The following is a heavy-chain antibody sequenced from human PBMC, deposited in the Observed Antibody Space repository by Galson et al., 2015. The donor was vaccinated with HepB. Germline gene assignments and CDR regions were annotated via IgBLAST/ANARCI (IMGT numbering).Heavy chain of an antibody. D-gene: IGHD1-26*01. Sequence: SVKVSCKASGYTFTSYYMHWVRQAPGQGLEWMGIINPSGGSTSYAQKLQGRVTMTTDTSTSTAYMELRSLRSDDTAVYYCARVPSIVGATSYYYYYMDVWGKGTTVTVSS. CDR2: INPSGGST. CDR3: ARVPSIVGATSYYYYYMDV. J-gene: IGHJ6*03. CDR1: GYTFTSYY. V-gene: IGHV1-46*01.